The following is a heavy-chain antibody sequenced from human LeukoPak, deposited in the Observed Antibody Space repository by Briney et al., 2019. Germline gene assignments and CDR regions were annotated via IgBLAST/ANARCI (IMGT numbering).Heavy chain of an antibody. CDR3: ARSHYLGYCTSTICYPLPS. CDR1: GYTFAGYY. Sequence: ASVKVSCKASGYTFAGYYMHWVRQAPGQGLEWMGWINPHNGDTNSAQRFQGRVTMTRDTSTSTAYMELSRLTSDDTAVYFCARSHYLGYCTSTICYPLPSWGQGTLVTVSS. J-gene: IGHJ5*02. V-gene: IGHV1-2*02. D-gene: IGHD2-2*01. CDR2: INPHNGDT.